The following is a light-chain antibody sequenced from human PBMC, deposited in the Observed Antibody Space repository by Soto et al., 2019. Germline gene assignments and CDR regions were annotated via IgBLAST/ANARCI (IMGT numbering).Light chain of an antibody. CDR2: EVS. Sequence: QSVLTQPASVSGSPGQSITISCTGTSSDVGGYNYVSWYQQHPGKAPKLMIYEVSNRPSGVSNRFSGSKSGNTASLTISGLQAEDEDDYYCSSYTSSSTLEGYVFGTGTKVTVL. CDR1: SSDVGGYNY. CDR3: SSYTSSSTLEGYV. J-gene: IGLJ1*01. V-gene: IGLV2-14*01.